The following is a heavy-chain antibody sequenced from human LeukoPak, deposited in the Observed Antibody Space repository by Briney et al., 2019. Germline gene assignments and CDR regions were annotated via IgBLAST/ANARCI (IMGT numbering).Heavy chain of an antibody. CDR1: GGSFSGFY. CDR3: ARYCSSTSCYRYYYYGLDV. CDR2: INHSGST. J-gene: IGHJ6*02. V-gene: IGHV4-34*01. D-gene: IGHD2-2*01. Sequence: SETLSLTCAVYGGSFSGFYWSWIRQPPGKGLEWIGEINHSGSTNYNPSLKSRVTISVDMPKNQFSLKLSSVTAADTAVYYCARYCSSTSCYRYYYYGLDVWGQGTTVTVSS.